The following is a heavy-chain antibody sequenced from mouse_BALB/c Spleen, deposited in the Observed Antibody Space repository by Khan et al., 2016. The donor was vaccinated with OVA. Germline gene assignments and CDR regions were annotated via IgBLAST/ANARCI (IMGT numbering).Heavy chain of an antibody. CDR3: ACARVYDRYSFCDY. V-gene: IGHV3-2*02. Sequence: VQLKESGPGLVKPSQSLSFTCTVTAYSITSDYAWTWIRQFPGNKLEWMGYISYSGSPSYNPPLKSRISITRDTSKNQSCLQLNSVTTDDTAAYYGACARVYDRYSFCDYWGQGTTLTVTS. CDR2: ISYSGSP. CDR1: AYSITSDYA. J-gene: IGHJ2*01. D-gene: IGHD2-14*01.